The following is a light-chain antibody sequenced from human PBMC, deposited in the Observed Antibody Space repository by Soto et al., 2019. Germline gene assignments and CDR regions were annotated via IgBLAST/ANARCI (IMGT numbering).Light chain of an antibody. CDR2: DAS. Sequence: TNSPSSLSASYGDRDTITCQASQDIINYLNWYQQKPGQAPKLLIYDASGLEVGVPSRFSGSGSGTHFTFTISSLQPEDIATYYCQQYDNLPLTFGGGTKVDIK. J-gene: IGKJ4*01. CDR3: QQYDNLPLT. CDR1: QDIINY. V-gene: IGKV1-33*01.